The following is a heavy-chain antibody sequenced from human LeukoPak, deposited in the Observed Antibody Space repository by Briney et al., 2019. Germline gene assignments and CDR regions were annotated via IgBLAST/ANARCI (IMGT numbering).Heavy chain of an antibody. CDR1: GYTFTSYY. CDR2: INPNSGGT. J-gene: IGHJ4*02. V-gene: IGHV1-2*02. Sequence: ASVKVSCKASGYTFTSYYMHWVRQAPGQGLEWMGWINPNSGGTNYAQKFQGRVTMPRDTSISTAYMELSRLRSDDTAVYYCARDRPGYYYDSSGYSDYWGQGTLVTVSS. CDR3: ARDRPGYYYDSSGYSDY. D-gene: IGHD3-22*01.